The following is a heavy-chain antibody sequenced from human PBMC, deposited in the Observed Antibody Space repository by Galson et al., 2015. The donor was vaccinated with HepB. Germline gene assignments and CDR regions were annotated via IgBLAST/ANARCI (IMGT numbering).Heavy chain of an antibody. CDR2: MNPNTDNT. Sequence: SVKVSCKASGYTFTSYDINWVRQATGQGLEWMGWMNPNTDNTGYAQKFQGRVTMTRNTSVSTAYKELSSLRSEDTAVYYCARGRKVRGGYYFDYWGQGTLVTVSS. CDR1: GYTFTSYD. D-gene: IGHD3-10*01. V-gene: IGHV1-8*01. J-gene: IGHJ4*02. CDR3: ARGRKVRGGYYFDY.